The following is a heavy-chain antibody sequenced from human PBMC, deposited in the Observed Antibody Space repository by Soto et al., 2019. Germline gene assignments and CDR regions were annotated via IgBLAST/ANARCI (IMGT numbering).Heavy chain of an antibody. J-gene: IGHJ4*02. Sequence: ASVKVSCKASGYTFTNYGIHWVRQAPGQRLEWMGWINAGNGNTKHSQKFQGRVTITKDTSASTAYMELSSLRSEDTAVYYCARGLNVYYFDYWGQGTLVTSPQ. D-gene: IGHD3-16*01. CDR2: INAGNGNT. CDR1: GYTFTNYG. V-gene: IGHV1-3*01. CDR3: ARGLNVYYFDY.